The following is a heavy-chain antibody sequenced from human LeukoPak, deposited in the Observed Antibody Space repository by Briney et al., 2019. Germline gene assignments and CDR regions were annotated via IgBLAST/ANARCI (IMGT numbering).Heavy chain of an antibody. CDR1: GGSISSSSYY. J-gene: IGHJ3*02. D-gene: IGHD3-16*01. CDR2: IYYSGST. V-gene: IGHV4-39*01. CDR3: AGGRDAFDI. Sequence: SETLSLTCTVSGGSISSSSYYWGWIRQPPGKGLEWIGSIYYSGSTYYNPSLKSRVTISVDTSKNQFSLKLSSVTAADTAVYYCAGGRDAFDIWGQGTMVTVS.